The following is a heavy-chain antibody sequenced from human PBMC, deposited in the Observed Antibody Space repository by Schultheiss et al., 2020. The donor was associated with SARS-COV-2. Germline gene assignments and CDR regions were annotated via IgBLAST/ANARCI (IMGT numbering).Heavy chain of an antibody. CDR1: GYTFTSYG. CDR3: AREYRGSWGY. Sequence: ASVKVSCKASGYTFTSYGISWVRQAPGQGLEWMGWINPNSGGTNYAQKFQGRVTMTRDTSISTAYMELSRLRSDDTAVYYCAREYRGSWGYWGQGTLVTVSS. CDR2: INPNSGGT. J-gene: IGHJ4*02. V-gene: IGHV1-2*02. D-gene: IGHD1-26*01.